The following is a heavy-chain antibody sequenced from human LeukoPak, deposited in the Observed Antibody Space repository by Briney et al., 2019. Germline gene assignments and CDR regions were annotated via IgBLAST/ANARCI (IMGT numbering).Heavy chain of an antibody. CDR2: NSSSSSYI. V-gene: IGHV3-21*01. D-gene: IGHD4-17*01. CDR1: GFTFSSYS. Sequence: GGPLRLSCAASGFTFSSYSMNWVRQATGKGLEWVSSNSSSSSYIYYADSVKGRFTISRDNAKNSLYLQMNSLRAEDTAVYYCARDTYGDYDPNYFDYWGQGTLVTVSS. J-gene: IGHJ4*02. CDR3: ARDTYGDYDPNYFDY.